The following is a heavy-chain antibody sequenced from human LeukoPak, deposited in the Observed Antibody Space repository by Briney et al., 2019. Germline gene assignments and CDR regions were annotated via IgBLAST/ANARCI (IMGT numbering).Heavy chain of an antibody. CDR2: IYYSGST. CDR3: ASYQYCTNGVCYRAFDY. Sequence: SETLSLTCTVSGGSISSYYWSWIRQPPGKGLEWIGYIYYSGSTNYNPSLKSRVTISVDTSKNQFSLKLSAVTAADTAVYYCASYQYCTNGVCYRAFDYWGQGTLVTVSS. CDR1: GGSISSYY. V-gene: IGHV4-59*08. D-gene: IGHD2-8*01. J-gene: IGHJ4*02.